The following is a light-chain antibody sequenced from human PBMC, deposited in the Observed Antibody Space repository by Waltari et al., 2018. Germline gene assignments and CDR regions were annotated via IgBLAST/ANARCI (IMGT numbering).Light chain of an antibody. CDR2: AAS. V-gene: IGKV1-39*01. CDR1: KSISSY. J-gene: IGKJ1*01. Sequence: DIQMTQSPSSLSASVGDRVTITCRASKSISSYLNWYQQKPGKDPKLLIYAASSLQSGVPSRFSGSRSVTDFTLTISSLQPEDFATYYCQQSYSTPKTFGQGTKVEIK. CDR3: QQSYSTPKT.